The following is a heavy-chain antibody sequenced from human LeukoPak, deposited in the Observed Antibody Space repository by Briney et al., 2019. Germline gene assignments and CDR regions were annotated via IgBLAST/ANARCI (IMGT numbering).Heavy chain of an antibody. Sequence: PGGSLRLSCAASGFSISNYWMTWVRQAPGKGLECVANIKGDGSEKNYVDSVKGRFTISRDNAKNSLYLQMNSLRAEDTAVYYCARRSHDSSGLYYFDYWGQGTLVTVSS. V-gene: IGHV3-7*01. CDR2: IKGDGSEK. D-gene: IGHD3-22*01. CDR3: ARRSHDSSGLYYFDY. CDR1: GFSISNYW. J-gene: IGHJ4*02.